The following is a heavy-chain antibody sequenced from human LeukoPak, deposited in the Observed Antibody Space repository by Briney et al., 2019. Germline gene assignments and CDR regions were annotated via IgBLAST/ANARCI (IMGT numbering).Heavy chain of an antibody. Sequence: PSETLSLTCPVSGGSISSSSYYWGWIRQPPGKGLEWIGSIYYSGSTCYNPSLKSRVTISVDTSKNQFSLKLSSVTAADTAVYYCARHWVVVAATALDYWGQGTLVTVSS. D-gene: IGHD2-15*01. CDR1: GGSISSSSYY. V-gene: IGHV4-39*01. CDR2: IYYSGST. J-gene: IGHJ4*02. CDR3: ARHWVVVAATALDY.